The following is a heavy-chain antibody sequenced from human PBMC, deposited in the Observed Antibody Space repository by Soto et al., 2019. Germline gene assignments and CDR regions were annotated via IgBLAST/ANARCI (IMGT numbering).Heavy chain of an antibody. J-gene: IGHJ3*02. CDR1: GYTFTSYD. V-gene: IGHV1-8*01. CDR2: MNPNSGNT. CDR3: ARNPRDAAFDT. Sequence: ASVKVSGKASGYTFTSYDINWVRQATGQGLEWMGWMNPNSGNTGYAQKFQGRVTMTRNTSISTAYMELSSLRSEDTAVYHCARNPRDAAFDTWGQGTMLTVSS.